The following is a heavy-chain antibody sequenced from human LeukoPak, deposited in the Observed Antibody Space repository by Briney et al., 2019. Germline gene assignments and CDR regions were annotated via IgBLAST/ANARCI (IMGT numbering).Heavy chain of an antibody. D-gene: IGHD2-8*01. CDR2: INDSGKT. J-gene: IGHJ4*02. V-gene: IGHV4-34*01. CDR1: GGSFSTYY. CDR3: ARDNDGGFFDY. Sequence: SETLSLTCAVSGGSFSTYYWSWIRQPPGKGLEWIGEINDSGKTNTHPSLKSRITISVDTSKNQFSLKLSSVTAADTAVYYCARDNDGGFFDYWGQGTLVTVSS.